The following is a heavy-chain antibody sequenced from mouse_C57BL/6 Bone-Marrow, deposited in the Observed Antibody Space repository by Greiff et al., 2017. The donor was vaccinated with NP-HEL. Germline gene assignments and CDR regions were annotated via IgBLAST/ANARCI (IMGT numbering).Heavy chain of an antibody. CDR1: GFTFSDYY. J-gene: IGHJ4*01. V-gene: IGHV5-12*01. CDR3: ASGMDDRAMDY. D-gene: IGHD2-14*01. CDR2: ISNGGGST. Sequence: EVMLVESGGGLVQPGGSLKLSCAASGFTFSDYYMYWVRQTPEKRLEWVAYISNGGGSTYYPDTVKGRFTIARDNAKNTLYLQMSRLKSEDTAMYDCASGMDDRAMDYWGQGTSVTVSS.